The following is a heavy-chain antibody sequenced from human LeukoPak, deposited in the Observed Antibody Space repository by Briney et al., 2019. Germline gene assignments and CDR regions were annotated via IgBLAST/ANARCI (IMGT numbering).Heavy chain of an antibody. D-gene: IGHD3-10*01. V-gene: IGHV1-18*01. CDR2: ISGYNGNT. CDR1: GYTFTTYV. CDR3: ARVQDTMVRGVITPNFDY. Sequence: ASVKVSCKASGYTFTTYVIIWVRQAPGQGLEWMGWISGYNGNTNYAQKLQARVTMTTDTSTSTAYMELRSLRSDDTAVYYCARVQDTMVRGVITPNFDYWGQGTLVTVSS. J-gene: IGHJ4*02.